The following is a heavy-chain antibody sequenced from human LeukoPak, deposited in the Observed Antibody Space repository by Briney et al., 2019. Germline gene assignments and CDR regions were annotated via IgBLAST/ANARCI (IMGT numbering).Heavy chain of an antibody. CDR1: GCTCSSYS. CDR2: ISSSSSAI. J-gene: IGHJ4*02. Sequence: GGARRLSGAASGCTCSSYSMNWVRQAPGKGLEWISYISSSSSAIYYADSVKGRFTISRDNAKNSLYLRMNSLRDEDTAVYYCVRDRFYSFDYWGQGTLVTVSS. V-gene: IGHV3-48*02. CDR3: VRDRFYSFDY.